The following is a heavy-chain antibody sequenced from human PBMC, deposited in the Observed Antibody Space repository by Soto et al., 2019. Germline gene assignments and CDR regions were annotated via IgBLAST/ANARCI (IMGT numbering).Heavy chain of an antibody. D-gene: IGHD2-21*01. J-gene: IGHJ4*02. CDR1: GGSISSGYYF. V-gene: IGHV4-31*03. CDR3: ARESDWPRGYFES. Sequence: PSETLSLTCTVSGGSISSGYYFCTWIRQLPGKGLEWIGYISYSGSTQYNPSLKSRVTMSVDTSENQFSLKLSSVTAADTAVYYCARESDWPRGYFESWGQGALVTVPS. CDR2: ISYSGST.